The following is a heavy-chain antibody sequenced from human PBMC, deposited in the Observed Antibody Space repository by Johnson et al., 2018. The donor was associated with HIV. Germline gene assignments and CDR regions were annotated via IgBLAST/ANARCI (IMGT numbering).Heavy chain of an antibody. CDR3: ARLRGAFDI. V-gene: IGHV3-30*04. CDR2: ISYDGSNK. CDR1: GFTFSSYA. J-gene: IGHJ3*02. Sequence: QVQLVESGGGVVQPGRSLRLSCAASGFTFSSYAMHWVRQAPGKGLEWVAAISYDGSNKDYADSVKGRFTISRYNSKNTLYLQMNSLRAEDTAVYYCARLRGAFDIWGQGTMVTVSS.